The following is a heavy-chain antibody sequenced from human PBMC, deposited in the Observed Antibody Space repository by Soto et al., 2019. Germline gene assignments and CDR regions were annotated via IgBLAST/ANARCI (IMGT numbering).Heavy chain of an antibody. CDR1: GFSLSSSGVG. J-gene: IGHJ1*01. D-gene: IGHD3-22*01. Sequence: QITLKESGPTLVKPTQTLTLTCTFSGFSLSSSGVGVGWIRQPPGKALEWVALIYWDDTKRYSPSLKSGLTITKDTSKNQMVLTMTNMDPVDTATYYCAHIRVTMIVGAGYFQHWGQGTLVTVSS. CDR3: AHIRVTMIVGAGYFQH. V-gene: IGHV2-5*02. CDR2: IYWDDTK.